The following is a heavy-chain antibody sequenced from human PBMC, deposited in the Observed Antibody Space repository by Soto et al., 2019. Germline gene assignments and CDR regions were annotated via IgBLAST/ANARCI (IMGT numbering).Heavy chain of an antibody. CDR2: IWYDGSNK. J-gene: IGHJ3*02. V-gene: IGHV3-33*01. Sequence: QVQLVESGGGVVQPGRSLRLSCAASGFTFSSYGMHWVRQAPGKGLEWVAVIWYDGSNKYYADSVKGRFTISRDNSKNTLYLQMNSMRAEDTAVYYCASTTVAGTVTACDIWGQGTMVTVSS. CDR1: GFTFSSYG. CDR3: ASTTVAGTVTACDI. D-gene: IGHD6-19*01.